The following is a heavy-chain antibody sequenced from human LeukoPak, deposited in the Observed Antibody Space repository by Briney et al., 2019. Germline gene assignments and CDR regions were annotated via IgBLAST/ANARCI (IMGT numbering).Heavy chain of an antibody. CDR1: GFTFSSYW. J-gene: IGHJ4*02. CDR2: INSDGSST. D-gene: IGHD7-27*01. V-gene: IGHV3-74*01. Sequence: GGSLRLSCAASGFTFSSYWMHWVRQAPGKGLVWVSRINSDGSSTSYADSVKGRFTISRDNAKNTLYLQMNSLRAEDTAVYYCARGDAGEGYFDYWGQGTLVTVSS. CDR3: ARGDAGEGYFDY.